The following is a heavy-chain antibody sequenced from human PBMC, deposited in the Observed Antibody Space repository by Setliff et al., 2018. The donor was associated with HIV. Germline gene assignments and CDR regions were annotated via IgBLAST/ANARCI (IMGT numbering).Heavy chain of an antibody. Sequence: LSLTCTVSGGSTSSHYWSWIRQPPGKGLEWIGYMFYNGRSNYNPSLKSRATISVDASKNRFSLKLRSVTAADTAVYYCARGNPLRWNAFAFDIWGQGTMVTVSS. CDR2: MFYNGRS. J-gene: IGHJ3*02. CDR1: GGSTSSHY. D-gene: IGHD3-16*01. V-gene: IGHV4-59*11. CDR3: ARGNPLRWNAFAFDI.